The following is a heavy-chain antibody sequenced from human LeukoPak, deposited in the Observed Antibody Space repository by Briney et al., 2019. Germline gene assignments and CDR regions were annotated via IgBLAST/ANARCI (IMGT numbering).Heavy chain of an antibody. V-gene: IGHV3-33*01. D-gene: IGHD3-16*01. CDR3: ARDTEQKQHMITVGGV. CDR2: IWEDGNNK. CDR1: GFTFSSYG. Sequence: GGSLRLSCAASGFTFSSYGMHWVRQAPGKGLEGVADIWEDGNNKIYADSVKGRFTSSRDNSKNTLCMQMNSLRAEDTAVYYCARDTEQKQHMITVGGVWGQGTLVTVSS. J-gene: IGHJ1*01.